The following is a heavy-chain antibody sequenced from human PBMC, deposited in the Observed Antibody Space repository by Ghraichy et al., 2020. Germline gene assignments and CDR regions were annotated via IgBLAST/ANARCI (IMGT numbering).Heavy chain of an antibody. Sequence: ASVKVSCKASGYTFTSYYMHWVRQAPGQGLEWMGIINPSGGSTSYAQKFQGRVTMTRDTSTSTVYMELSSLRSEDTAVYYCARSWLDSGFRSEWYFDLWGRGTLVTVSS. CDR2: INPSGGST. J-gene: IGHJ2*01. CDR1: GYTFTSYY. V-gene: IGHV1-46*01. CDR3: ARSWLDSGFRSEWYFDL. D-gene: IGHD3/OR15-3a*01.